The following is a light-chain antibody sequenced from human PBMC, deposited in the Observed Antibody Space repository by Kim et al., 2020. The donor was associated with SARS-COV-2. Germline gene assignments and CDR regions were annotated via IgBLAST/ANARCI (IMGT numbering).Light chain of an antibody. CDR3: QQYGSSHT. V-gene: IGKV3-20*01. CDR2: GAS. CDR1: QSVNSNY. Sequence: EIVLTQSPGTLSLSPGERATLSCRASQSVNSNYLAWYQQKPNKAPRLLIYGASSSAPGIPDRFTGSGSGTDFTLTISRLEPEDFAVYYCQQYGSSHTFGQGTKLEI. J-gene: IGKJ2*01.